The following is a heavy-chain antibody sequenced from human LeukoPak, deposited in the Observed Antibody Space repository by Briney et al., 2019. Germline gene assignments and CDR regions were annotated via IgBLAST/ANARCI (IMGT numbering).Heavy chain of an antibody. CDR2: ISYDGSNK. Sequence: GRSLRLSCAASGFTFSSYGMHWVRQAPGKGLEWVAVISYDGSNKYYADSVKGRFTISRDNSKNTLYLQMNSLRAEDTAVYYCARVKYCTNGICYTRYYFEYWGQGTLVTVSS. J-gene: IGHJ4*02. CDR3: ARVKYCTNGICYTRYYFEY. V-gene: IGHV3-30*03. CDR1: GFTFSSYG. D-gene: IGHD2-8*01.